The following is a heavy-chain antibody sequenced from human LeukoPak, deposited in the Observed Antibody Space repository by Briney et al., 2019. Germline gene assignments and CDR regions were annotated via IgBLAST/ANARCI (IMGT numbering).Heavy chain of an antibody. V-gene: IGHV4-59*01. J-gene: IGHJ4*02. CDR3: ARDPARVEYYFDY. CDR2: IYYSGST. Sequence: SSETLSLTCTVSGGSISSYYWSWIRQPPGKGLEWIGYIYYSGSTNYNPSLKSRVTISVDTSKNQFSLRLSSVTAADTAVYYCARDPARVEYYFDYWGQGTLVTVSS. CDR1: GGSISSYY.